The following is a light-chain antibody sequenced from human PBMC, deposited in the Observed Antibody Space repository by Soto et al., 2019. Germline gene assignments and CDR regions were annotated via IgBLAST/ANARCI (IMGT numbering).Light chain of an antibody. CDR1: QSVLYSSNNKNY. J-gene: IGKJ3*01. CDR3: QQYDSTAPT. Sequence: DIVMTQSPDSLAVSLGERATINCKSSQSVLYSSNNKNYLAWYQQKPGQPPKLLIYWASTRESVVPERFSGSGSGTEFPLMISSLKAEDVAVYYCQQYDSTAPTFGPGTKVDIK. V-gene: IGKV4-1*01. CDR2: WAS.